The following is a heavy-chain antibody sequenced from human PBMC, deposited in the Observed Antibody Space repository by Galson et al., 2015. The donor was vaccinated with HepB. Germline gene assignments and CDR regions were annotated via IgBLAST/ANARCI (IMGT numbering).Heavy chain of an antibody. CDR2: INPSSGST. D-gene: IGHD3-16*01. CDR1: GYTFTGHY. CDR3: TRGGSVPAYWFDP. V-gene: IGHV1-46*03. J-gene: IGHJ5*02. Sequence: SVKVSCKASGYTFTGHYMHWVRQAPGQGLEWMGIINPSSGSTTYAQKFQGRVTMTRDTSTSTVYMELSSLRSEDTAVYYCTRGGSVPAYWFDPWGQETLVTVSS.